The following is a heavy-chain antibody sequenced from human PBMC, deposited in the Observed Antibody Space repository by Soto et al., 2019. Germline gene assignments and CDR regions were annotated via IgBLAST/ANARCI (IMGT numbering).Heavy chain of an antibody. D-gene: IGHD3-10*01. J-gene: IGHJ6*02. V-gene: IGHV4-59*08. Sequence: QVQLQESGPGLVKPSETLSLTCTVSGGSITNYYCSWFRQPPGKGLEWIGYINYDGYSAYNLSLKRRVPLSMDASKTQFSLMLEYVTATDTAVYYCARHGFGPLHGLVDVWGPGTTVIVSS. CDR1: GGSITNYY. CDR3: ARHGFGPLHGLVDV. CDR2: INYDGYS.